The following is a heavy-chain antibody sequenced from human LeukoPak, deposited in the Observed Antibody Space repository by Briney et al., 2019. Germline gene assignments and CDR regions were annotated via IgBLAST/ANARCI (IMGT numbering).Heavy chain of an antibody. D-gene: IGHD2-15*01. CDR1: GFTFRSYS. Sequence: GGSLRLSCAASGFTFRSYSMNWVRQAPGKGLEWVSSISSSSSYIYYADSVKGRFTISRDNAKNSLYLQMNSLRAEDTAVYYCASGRYCSGGSCYMDYWGQGTLVTVSS. CDR3: ASGRYCSGGSCYMDY. J-gene: IGHJ4*02. CDR2: ISSSSSYI. V-gene: IGHV3-21*01.